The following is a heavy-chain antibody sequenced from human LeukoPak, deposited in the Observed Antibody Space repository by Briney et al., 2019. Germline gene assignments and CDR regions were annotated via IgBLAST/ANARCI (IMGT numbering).Heavy chain of an antibody. Sequence: ASVKVSFKASEYTFTGYYMHWVRQAPGQGLEWMGWINPNSGGTNYAQKFQGRVTMTRDTSISTAYMELSRLRSDDTAVYYCARDTAMVTYWFDPWGQGTLVTVSS. CDR3: ARDTAMVTYWFDP. CDR1: EYTFTGYY. J-gene: IGHJ5*02. D-gene: IGHD5-18*01. V-gene: IGHV1-2*02. CDR2: INPNSGGT.